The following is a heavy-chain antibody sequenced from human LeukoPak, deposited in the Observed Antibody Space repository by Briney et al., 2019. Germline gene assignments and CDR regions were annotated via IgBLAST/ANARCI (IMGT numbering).Heavy chain of an antibody. CDR1: GDSISSGLYS. D-gene: IGHD3-3*01. CDR3: ARGNPRITIFGVNYYFDY. J-gene: IGHJ4*02. Sequence: NPSETLSLTCNVSGDSISSGLYSWNWIRQPPGKGLEWIGYIYHSGTTSYNPSLKSRVTISMDRSKNQLSLEVSSVTDADTAVYYCARGNPRITIFGVNYYFDYWGQGALVTVSS. V-gene: IGHV4-30-2*01. CDR2: IYHSGTT.